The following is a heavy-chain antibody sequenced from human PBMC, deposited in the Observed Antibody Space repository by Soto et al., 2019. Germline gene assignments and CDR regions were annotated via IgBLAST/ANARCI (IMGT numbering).Heavy chain of an antibody. CDR3: ARDHDPTITMVRGVHYYGMDV. J-gene: IGHJ6*02. D-gene: IGHD3-10*01. Sequence: GGSLRLSCAASGFTFSSYAMHWVRQAPGKGLEWVSVISYDGSNKYYADSVKGRFTISRDNSKNTLYLQMNSPRAEDTAVYYCARDHDPTITMVRGVHYYGMDVWGQGTTVTVSS. V-gene: IGHV3-30-3*01. CDR2: ISYDGSNK. CDR1: GFTFSSYA.